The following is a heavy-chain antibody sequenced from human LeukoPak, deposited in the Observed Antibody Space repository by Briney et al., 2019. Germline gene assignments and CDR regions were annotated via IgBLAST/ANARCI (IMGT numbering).Heavy chain of an antibody. Sequence: GGSLRLSCAASGFTSSTYTMSWVRQAPGKGLEWVSSITGSGDSSYYADSVKGRFTMSRDNSESTLYLQMSSLRAEDTAIYYCGCVGNSCYPVGLGFWGQGTLVTVSS. J-gene: IGHJ1*01. CDR2: ITGSGDSS. CDR1: GFTSSTYT. V-gene: IGHV3-23*01. CDR3: GCVGNSCYPVGLGF. D-gene: IGHD2-15*01.